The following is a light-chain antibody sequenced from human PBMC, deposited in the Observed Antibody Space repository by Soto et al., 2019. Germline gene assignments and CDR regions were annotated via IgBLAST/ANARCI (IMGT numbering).Light chain of an antibody. CDR1: TSDVGGYNY. CDR3: SSYTAISSLDIV. CDR2: EVN. Sequence: QSVLTQPASVSGSPGQSITISCTGTTSDVGGYNYVSWYQQLPGNAPKLIIYEVNHRPSGVSNRFSGSESGSTASLTISRLLVEDEAHYYCSSYTAISSLDIVFGGGTKVTVL. J-gene: IGLJ2*01. V-gene: IGLV2-14*01.